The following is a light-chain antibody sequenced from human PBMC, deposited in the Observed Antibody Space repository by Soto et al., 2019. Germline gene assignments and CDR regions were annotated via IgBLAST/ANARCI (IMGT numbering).Light chain of an antibody. CDR1: RRLGSW. CDR2: KAS. V-gene: IGKV1-5*03. Sequence: DIQMTLYPSTLSASVGDSVNITCRPSRRLGSWLAWYQQTPGKAPNLLIYKASSLQSGVPSRFSGSGSGTEFPLTISRLQPDDFATYYYQQYNSYSEAFGQGTKVDIK. J-gene: IGKJ1*01. CDR3: QQYNSYSEA.